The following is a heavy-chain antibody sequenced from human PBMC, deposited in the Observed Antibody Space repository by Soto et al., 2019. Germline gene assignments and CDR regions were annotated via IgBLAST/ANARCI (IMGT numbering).Heavy chain of an antibody. D-gene: IGHD3-10*01. Sequence: QVQLVQSGAEMKKPGSSVKVSCQSSGGTFNTYAMNWVRQAPGQGPEWMGDISPMLGAANYAPKFQGRVTITADESTGTSYTQLSSLTSEDTALYFCAREVQVHTPAFVYWGQGTLVTVSS. V-gene: IGHV1-69*19. CDR2: ISPMLGAA. CDR1: GGTFNTYA. CDR3: AREVQVHTPAFVY. J-gene: IGHJ4*02.